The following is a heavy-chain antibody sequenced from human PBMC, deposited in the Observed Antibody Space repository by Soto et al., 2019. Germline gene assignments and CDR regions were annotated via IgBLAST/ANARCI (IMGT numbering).Heavy chain of an antibody. J-gene: IGHJ6*02. D-gene: IGHD5-18*01. Sequence: SETLSLTCAVSGYSISSGYYWGWIRQPPGKGLEWIGTIYHSGSTYYNPSLKSRVTISVDTSKHQFSLKLNSVTAADTAVYYCAKDLYSYGYEDYYYYGMDVWGQGTTVTVSS. CDR3: AKDLYSYGYEDYYYYGMDV. V-gene: IGHV4-38-2*02. CDR1: GYSISSGYY. CDR2: IYHSGST.